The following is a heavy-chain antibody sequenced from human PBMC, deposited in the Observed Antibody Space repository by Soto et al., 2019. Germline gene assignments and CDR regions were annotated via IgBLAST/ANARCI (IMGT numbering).Heavy chain of an antibody. CDR3: VGELSPRRLDY. J-gene: IGHJ4*02. D-gene: IGHD3-10*01. V-gene: IGHV3-30-3*01. CDR1: GFIFSNHA. Sequence: QVQLVDSGGGMVQPGTSLRLSCAASGFIFSNHAMHWVRQAPGKGLEWVAGIAYDGSSQYYADSVRGRFTISRDNSRNTLYLQMSSLRVEDTAVYYCVGELSPRRLDYWGQGTLVTVSS. CDR2: IAYDGSSQ.